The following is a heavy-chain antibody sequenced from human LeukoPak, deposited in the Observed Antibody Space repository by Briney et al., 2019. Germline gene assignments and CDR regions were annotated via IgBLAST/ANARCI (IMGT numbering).Heavy chain of an antibody. Sequence: PGGSLRLSCAASGFMFSNHAMHWVRQAPGKGLEWVAVISHDGSYKIHADSVKDRFTISRVNSENALHLQMNSLRAEDTAVYYCAKPLGYSYGVDAFDVWGQGTMVTVSS. CDR1: GFMFSNHA. D-gene: IGHD5-18*01. J-gene: IGHJ3*01. CDR3: AKPLGYSYGVDAFDV. V-gene: IGHV3-30*18. CDR2: ISHDGSYK.